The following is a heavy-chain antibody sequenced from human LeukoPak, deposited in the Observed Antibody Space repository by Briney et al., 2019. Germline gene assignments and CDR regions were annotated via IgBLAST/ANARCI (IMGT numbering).Heavy chain of an antibody. D-gene: IGHD6-19*01. CDR2: ISSSGSTI. CDR1: GFTFSSYE. Sequence: PGGSLRLSCAASGFTFSSYEMNWVRQAPGKGLEWVSYISSSGSTIYYADSVKGRFTISRDNAKTSLYLQMNSLRAEDTAVYYCARVIAVADFDYWGQGTLVTVSP. CDR3: ARVIAVADFDY. V-gene: IGHV3-48*03. J-gene: IGHJ4*02.